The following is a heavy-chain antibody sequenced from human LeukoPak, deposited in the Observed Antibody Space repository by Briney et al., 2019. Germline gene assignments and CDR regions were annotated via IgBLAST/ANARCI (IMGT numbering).Heavy chain of an antibody. V-gene: IGHV3-21*01. CDR3: ARDLGGSYRSGGL. CDR1: GFTFSSYS. J-gene: IGHJ4*02. CDR2: ISSSSSYI. Sequence: PGGSLRLSCAASGFTFSSYSMNWVRQAPGKGLEWVSSISSSSSYIYYADSVKGRFTISRDNAKNSLYLQMNSLRAEDTAVYYCARDLGGSYRSGGLWGQGTLVTVSS. D-gene: IGHD1-26*01.